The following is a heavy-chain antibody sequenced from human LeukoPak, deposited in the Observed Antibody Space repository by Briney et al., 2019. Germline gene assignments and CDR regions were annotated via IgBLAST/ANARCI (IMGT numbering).Heavy chain of an antibody. CDR2: IKQDGSEK. CDR3: AREGRKSRGVDIVRKKETGYYYYMDV. J-gene: IGHJ6*03. CDR1: GFTFSSRDW. Sequence: GGSLRLSCVASGFTFSSRDWMTWVRQAPGKGLEWVANIKQDGSEKNYVDSVKGRFTISRDNAKNSVDLQMNSLRAEDTAVYYCAREGRKSRGVDIVRKKETGYYYYMDVWGKGTTVTVSS. V-gene: IGHV3-7*01. D-gene: IGHD2-15*01.